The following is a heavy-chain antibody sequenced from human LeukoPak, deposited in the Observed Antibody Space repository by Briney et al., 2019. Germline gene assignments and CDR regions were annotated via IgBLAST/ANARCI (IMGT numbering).Heavy chain of an antibody. D-gene: IGHD6-19*01. J-gene: IGHJ4*02. V-gene: IGHV4-59*01. CDR3: ARGGGWSPYYFDY. CDR2: IYYSGST. CDR1: GGSISSYY. Sequence: PSETLSLTCTVSGGSISSYYWSWIRQAPGKGLEWIGDIYYSGSTNYNPSLKSRVIISVDTSKNQFSLNLNSVTAADTAVYYCARGGGWSPYYFDYWGQGTLVTVSS.